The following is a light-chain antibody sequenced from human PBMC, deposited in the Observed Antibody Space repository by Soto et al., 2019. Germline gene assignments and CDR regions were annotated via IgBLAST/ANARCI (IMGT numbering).Light chain of an antibody. CDR3: QQSSNTPWT. J-gene: IGKJ1*01. CDR2: TTF. V-gene: IGKV1-39*01. Sequence: DIQLTQSPSSLSASVGDRVTITCRASQYVGNYLNWYQQKAGKAPKLLIFTTFTLHSGVPSRFSGGGSGTDFTLTISSLQPEDFATYYCQQSSNTPWTFGQGTEVEL. CDR1: QYVGNY.